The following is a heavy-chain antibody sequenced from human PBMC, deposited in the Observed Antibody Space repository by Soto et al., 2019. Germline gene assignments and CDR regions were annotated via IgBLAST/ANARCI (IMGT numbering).Heavy chain of an antibody. CDR3: ARGGDSGRDFDH. J-gene: IGHJ4*02. Sequence: QVQLQESGPGLVKPSGTLSLTCAVSGGSISSGNWWSWVRQPPGKGLEWIGEVYYDGTTNYNPSLKSRVTISVDKSKNQFSLKLSSVTAADTAVYYCARGGDSGRDFDHWGQGTLVTVSS. CDR1: GGSISSGNW. CDR2: VYYDGTT. V-gene: IGHV4-4*02. D-gene: IGHD3-10*01.